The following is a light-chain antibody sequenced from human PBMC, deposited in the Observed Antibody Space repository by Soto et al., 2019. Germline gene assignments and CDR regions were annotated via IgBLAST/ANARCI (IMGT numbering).Light chain of an antibody. CDR3: QQYDNLPLT. CDR1: QDITNY. J-gene: IGKJ4*01. V-gene: IGKV1-33*01. CDR2: DAS. Sequence: DIQMTQSPSSLSASVGDRVTITCQASQDITNYLNWYQHKPGKAPKLLIYDASNLETGVPSRFSGSRSGTDFTFTISSLQPEDIATYYCQQYDNLPLTFGGGTKVEIK.